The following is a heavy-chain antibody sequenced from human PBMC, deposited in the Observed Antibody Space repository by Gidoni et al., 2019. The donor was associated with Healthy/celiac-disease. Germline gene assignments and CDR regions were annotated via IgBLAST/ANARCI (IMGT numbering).Heavy chain of an antibody. Sequence: EVQLLESGGGLVQPGGSLRLSCAASGFTFSSYAMSWVRQAPGKGLGLVSAISGSGGSTYYADSVKGRFTISRDNSKNTLYLQMNSLRAEDTAVYYCAKDLFYYDSSGYDVFDYWGQGTLVTVSS. CDR2: ISGSGGST. V-gene: IGHV3-23*01. CDR1: GFTFSSYA. D-gene: IGHD3-22*01. J-gene: IGHJ4*02. CDR3: AKDLFYYDSSGYDVFDY.